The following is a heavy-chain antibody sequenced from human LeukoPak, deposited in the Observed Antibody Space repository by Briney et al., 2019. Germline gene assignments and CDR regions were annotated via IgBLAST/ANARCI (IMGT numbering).Heavy chain of an antibody. CDR1: GGTFSSYA. J-gene: IGHJ6*03. CDR2: IIPIFGTA. Sequence: SVKVCCKASGGTFSSYAISWVRQAPGQGLEWMGGIIPIFGTANYAQKFQGRVTITADKSTSTAYMELSSLRSEDTAVYYCARAVGATYYYYMDVWGKGTTVTVSS. V-gene: IGHV1-69*06. CDR3: ARAVGATYYYYMDV. D-gene: IGHD1-26*01.